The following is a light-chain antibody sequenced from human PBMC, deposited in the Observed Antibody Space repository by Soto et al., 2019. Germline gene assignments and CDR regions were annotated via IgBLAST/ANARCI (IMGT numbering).Light chain of an antibody. V-gene: IGKV3-15*01. CDR2: GAS. Sequence: EIVMTQSPATLSVSQGESATLSCRASQSVNNNLAWYQHKPGQAPRLLIYGASTRATGIPARFSGSGSGTEFTLTISSLQSEDFAVYYCQQYNYWIAFGQGTRLEIK. CDR1: QSVNNN. J-gene: IGKJ5*01. CDR3: QQYNYWIA.